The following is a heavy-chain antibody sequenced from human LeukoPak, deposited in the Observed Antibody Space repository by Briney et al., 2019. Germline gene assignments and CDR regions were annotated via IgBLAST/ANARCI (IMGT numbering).Heavy chain of an antibody. CDR2: IKPDGSEK. V-gene: IGHV3-7*03. Sequence: GGSLGLSCAASGFTFSNYWMTCVRQAPGKGLEWVASIKPDGSEKYYVDSMKGRFTISRDNAKNSLFLQMNSLRAEDTALYYCARKLWHRNDCWGQGTLVTVSS. CDR1: GFTFSNYW. J-gene: IGHJ4*02. CDR3: ARKLWHRNDC. D-gene: IGHD3-16*01.